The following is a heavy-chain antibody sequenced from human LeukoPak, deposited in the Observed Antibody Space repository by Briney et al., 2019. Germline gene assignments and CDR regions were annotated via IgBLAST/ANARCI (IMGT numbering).Heavy chain of an antibody. Sequence: GGSLRLSCAASGFTVSSNYMSWVPQAPGKGLESVSVIYSGGSTYYADSVKGRFTISRHNSKNTLYLQMNRLRAEDTAVYYCARDRVVVAATRTYYYYGMDVWGQGTTVTVSS. CDR3: ARDRVVVAATRTYYYYGMDV. CDR1: GFTVSSNY. V-gene: IGHV3-53*04. J-gene: IGHJ6*02. D-gene: IGHD2-15*01. CDR2: IYSGGST.